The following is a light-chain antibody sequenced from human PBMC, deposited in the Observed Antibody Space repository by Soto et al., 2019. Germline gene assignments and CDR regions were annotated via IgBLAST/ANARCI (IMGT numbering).Light chain of an antibody. CDR2: GAS. CDR3: QQYGSSPIT. CDR1: QSVTNDY. Sequence: EIVLTQSPGTLSLSPGERATLSCRASQSVTNDYLAWYQHKPGQAPRLLIYGASSGATDIPDRFSGSGSGTDFTLTISRLEHEDFAVYYGQQYGSSPITFGPGTRLEIK. J-gene: IGKJ5*01. V-gene: IGKV3-20*01.